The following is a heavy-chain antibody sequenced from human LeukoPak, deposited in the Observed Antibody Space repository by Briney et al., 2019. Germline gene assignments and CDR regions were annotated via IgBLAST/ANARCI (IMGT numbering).Heavy chain of an antibody. CDR1: GFTFSSYW. Sequence: GGSLRLSCAASGFTFSSYWMSWVRQAPGKGLEWVANIKQDGSEKYYVDSVKGRFTISRDNAKNSLYLQMNSLRAEDTAVYCCARSLYPSGSFFDYWGQGTLVTVSS. CDR3: ARSLYPSGSFFDY. CDR2: IKQDGSEK. J-gene: IGHJ4*02. V-gene: IGHV3-7*01. D-gene: IGHD6-13*01.